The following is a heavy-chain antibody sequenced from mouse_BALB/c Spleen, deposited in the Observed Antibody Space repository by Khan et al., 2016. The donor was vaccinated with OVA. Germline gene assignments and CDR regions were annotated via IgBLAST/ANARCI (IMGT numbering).Heavy chain of an antibody. V-gene: IGHV5-6*01. CDR3: TSHLTGSFAY. Sequence: VQLKESGGDLVKPGGSLKLSCAASGFTFSNYGMPWVRQTPDKRLEWVATISSDGSYTYYPDSLKGRFTISRNNSKNTLYLQTTSLRSEDTAMFYCTSHLTGSFAYWGQGTLVTVSA. D-gene: IGHD4-1*01. J-gene: IGHJ3*01. CDR1: GFTFSNYG. CDR2: ISSDGSYT.